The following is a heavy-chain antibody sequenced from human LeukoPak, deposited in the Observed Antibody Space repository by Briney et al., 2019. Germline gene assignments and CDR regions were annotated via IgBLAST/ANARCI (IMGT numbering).Heavy chain of an antibody. CDR2: ITGGGYST. J-gene: IGHJ4*02. V-gene: IGHV3-23*01. CDR3: AKDASYSGTYIANFDY. CDR1: GFTFSSYA. Sequence: GGSLRLSCAASGFTFSSYAMTWVRQAPGKGPEWVSSITGGGYSTYYADSVKGRFTISRDNSGNTLFLHMDSLRAEDTAVYYCAKDASYSGTYIANFDYWGQGTLVTVSS. D-gene: IGHD1-26*01.